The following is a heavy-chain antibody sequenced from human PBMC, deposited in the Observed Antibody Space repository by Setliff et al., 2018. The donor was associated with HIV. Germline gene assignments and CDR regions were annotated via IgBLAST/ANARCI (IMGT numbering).Heavy chain of an antibody. D-gene: IGHD6-19*01. CDR2: IYSSGNT. V-gene: IGHV4-61*02. J-gene: IGHJ6*02. CDR3: AREEKLSAVAGTMYYYYAMDV. CDR1: GGSIRSDSYY. Sequence: SETLSLTCTVSGGSIRSDSYYWTWIRQPAGEGLKWIGRIYSSGNTNYNPSLESRVTISVDTSKNQFSLKLSSVTAADTAVYYCAREEKLSAVAGTMYYYYAMDVWGQGTTVTVSS.